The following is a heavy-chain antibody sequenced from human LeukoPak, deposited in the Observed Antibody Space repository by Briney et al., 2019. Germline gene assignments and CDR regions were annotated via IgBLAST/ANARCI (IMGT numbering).Heavy chain of an antibody. CDR2: VGNASPYI. Sequence: GGSLRLACAASGFTFSRYAMNWVRQAPGKGLEWVSSVGNASPYIYYADSVKGRFTFPRDNAKNSLYLQMNSLRDEDTAVYYCARGDDSQQRNDALDIWGQGTMVTVSS. CDR3: ARGDDSQQRNDALDI. V-gene: IGHV3-21*01. J-gene: IGHJ3*02. CDR1: GFTFSRYA. D-gene: IGHD3-16*01.